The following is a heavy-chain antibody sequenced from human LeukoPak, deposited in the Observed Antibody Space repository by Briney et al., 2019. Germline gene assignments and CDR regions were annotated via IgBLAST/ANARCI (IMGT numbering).Heavy chain of an antibody. Sequence: RASVKVSCKASGYTFTSYTMNWVRQAPGQGLEWMGWINTNTGNPTYAQGFTGRFVFSLDTSVSTTYLQISSLKAEDTAVYYCARGRSSSSWYLGGYWGQGTLVTVSS. V-gene: IGHV7-4-1*02. CDR1: GYTFTSYT. D-gene: IGHD6-13*01. J-gene: IGHJ4*02. CDR3: ARGRSSSSWYLGGY. CDR2: INTNTGNP.